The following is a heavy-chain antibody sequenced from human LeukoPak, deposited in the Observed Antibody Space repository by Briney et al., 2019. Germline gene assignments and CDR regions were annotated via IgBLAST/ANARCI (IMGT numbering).Heavy chain of an antibody. Sequence: GGSLRLSCAASGPTLRDSYMTSIRQAPGKGLEWVSYISSGGSFIYYADSVKGRFTISRDNAKNSLYLQMNSLRAEDAAVYYVPRTPHYYDTSGYCVDYWGQGTLVTVSS. CDR1: GPTLRDSY. CDR2: ISSGGSFI. J-gene: IGHJ4*02. CDR3: PRTPHYYDTSGYCVDY. D-gene: IGHD3-22*01. V-gene: IGHV3-11*01.